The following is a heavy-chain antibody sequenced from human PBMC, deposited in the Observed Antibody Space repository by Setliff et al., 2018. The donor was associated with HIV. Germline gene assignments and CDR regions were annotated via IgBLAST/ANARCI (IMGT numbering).Heavy chain of an antibody. CDR3: ARPRSGGSGSYSWFDP. CDR1: GYTFTSYH. D-gene: IGHD3-10*01. CDR2: VNAANGYT. V-gene: IGHV1-3*01. Sequence: ASVKVSCKASGYTFTSYHMHWVRQAPGQRLEWMGWVNAANGYTKYSQKFQGRVTITRDTSANTAYMELSSLRSEDTAVYYCARPRSGGSGSYSWFDPWGQGTLVTVSS. J-gene: IGHJ5*02.